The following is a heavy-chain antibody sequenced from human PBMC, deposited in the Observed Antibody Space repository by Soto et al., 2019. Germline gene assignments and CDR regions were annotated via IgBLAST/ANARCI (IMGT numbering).Heavy chain of an antibody. J-gene: IGHJ6*02. CDR3: VREDDGGDRDYYGLDV. V-gene: IGHV4-34*01. CDR2: INHSGSI. CDR1: GGSFSGYS. Sequence: PSETLSLTCAVYGGSFSGYSWSWIRQPPGKGLEWIGEINHSGSINYNPSLKSRVTISVDTSKNLFSLNLSSVTAADTAVYFCVREDDGGDRDYYGLDVWGQGTTVTVSS. D-gene: IGHD2-21*02.